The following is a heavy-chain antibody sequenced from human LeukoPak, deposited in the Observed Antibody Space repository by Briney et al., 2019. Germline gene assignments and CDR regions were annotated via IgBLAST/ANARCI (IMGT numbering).Heavy chain of an antibody. V-gene: IGHV3-48*01. CDR1: GFTFSSYS. Sequence: GGSLRLSCAASGFTFSSYSMHWVRQAPGKGLEWVSYISSSSSTIYYADSVKGRFTISRDNAKNSLYLQMNSLRAEDTAVYYCARVTYYDSSGYYYEAGNAFDIWGQGTMVTVSS. D-gene: IGHD3-22*01. J-gene: IGHJ3*02. CDR2: ISSSSSTI. CDR3: ARVTYYDSSGYYYEAGNAFDI.